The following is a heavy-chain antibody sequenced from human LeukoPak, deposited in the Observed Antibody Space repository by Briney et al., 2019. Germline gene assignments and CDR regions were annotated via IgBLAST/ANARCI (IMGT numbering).Heavy chain of an antibody. J-gene: IGHJ4*02. CDR3: ARGDRGWYQDY. V-gene: IGHV1-69*04. CDR2: IIPILGIA. CDR1: GGTFSSYA. D-gene: IGHD6-19*01. Sequence: ASVKVSCKASGGTFSSYAISWVRQAPGQGLEWMGRIIPILGIANYAQKFQGRVTITADKSTSTAYMELSSLRSEDTAVYYCARGDRGWYQDYWGQGTPVTVSS.